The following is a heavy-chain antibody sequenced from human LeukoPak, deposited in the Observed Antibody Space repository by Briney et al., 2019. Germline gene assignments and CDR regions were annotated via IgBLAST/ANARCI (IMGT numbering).Heavy chain of an antibody. J-gene: IGHJ4*02. Sequence: GGSLRLSCAASGFTFSSYAMSWVRQAPGKGLEWVSAIIGSGGSTYYADSVKGRFTISRDNSKNTLYLQMNSLRTEDTAVYYCAKDDYDYVWGSYRYTHFDYWGQGTLVTVSS. CDR3: AKDDYDYVWGSYRYTHFDY. CDR1: GFTFSSYA. CDR2: IIGSGGST. D-gene: IGHD3-16*02. V-gene: IGHV3-23*01.